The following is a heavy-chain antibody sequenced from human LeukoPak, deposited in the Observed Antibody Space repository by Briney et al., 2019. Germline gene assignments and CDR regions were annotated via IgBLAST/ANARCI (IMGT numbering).Heavy chain of an antibody. Sequence: SETLSLTCTVSGGSISSYYWSWIRQPPGKGLEWIGYIYYSGSTNYNPSLKSRVTISVDTSKNQFSLKLSSVTAADTAVYYCASDRIEVDAFDIWGQGTMVTVSS. CDR2: IYYSGST. J-gene: IGHJ3*02. D-gene: IGHD2-15*01. V-gene: IGHV4-59*08. CDR1: GGSISSYY. CDR3: ASDRIEVDAFDI.